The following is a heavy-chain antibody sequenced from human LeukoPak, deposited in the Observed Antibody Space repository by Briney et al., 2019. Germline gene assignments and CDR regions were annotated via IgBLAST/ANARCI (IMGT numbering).Heavy chain of an antibody. CDR2: IYSAGST. D-gene: IGHD4/OR15-4a*01. CDR1: GFTVSSNY. J-gene: IGHJ4*02. CDR3: ARDPGAFPYFFDC. V-gene: IGHV3-53*01. Sequence: GGSLRLSCAASGFTVSSNYMSWVRQAPGKGLEWVSVIYSAGSTYYADSVRGRFTISRDNSKNTLYLQMNSLRVEDTAVYFCARDPGAFPYFFDCWGQGTLVTVSS.